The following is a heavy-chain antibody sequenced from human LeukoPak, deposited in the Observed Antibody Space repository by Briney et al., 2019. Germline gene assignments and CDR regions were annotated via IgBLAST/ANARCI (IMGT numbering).Heavy chain of an antibody. J-gene: IGHJ4*02. CDR3: ARHRESSGYSPFDY. CDR2: ISYSGST. D-gene: IGHD3-22*01. CDR1: GGSFSSGTYY. V-gene: IGHV4-39*01. Sequence: SETLSLTCTVSGGSFSSGTYYWGWIRQPPGKGLEWIGSISYSGSTYYIPSLQSRVTISVDTSKNQFSLKLSSVTAADTAVYYCARHRESSGYSPFDYRGQGTLVTVSS.